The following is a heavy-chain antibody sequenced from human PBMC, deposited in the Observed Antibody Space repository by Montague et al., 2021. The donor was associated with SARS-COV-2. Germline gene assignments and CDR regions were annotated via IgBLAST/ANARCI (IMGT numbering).Heavy chain of an antibody. CDR3: ATPPSSITIFGVVQGYYFDD. V-gene: IGHV4-39*01. CDR2: RYYSGST. J-gene: IGHJ4*02. D-gene: IGHD3-3*01. CDR1: GASISSRSYY. Sequence: SETLSLTCTVSGASISSRSYYWGWIRQPPGKGLEWIGFRYYSGSTYYNPTLKSQVTISVDTSKNQFSLKLSSVTAADTAVYYCATPPSSITIFGVVQGYYFDDWGQGTLVTVSS.